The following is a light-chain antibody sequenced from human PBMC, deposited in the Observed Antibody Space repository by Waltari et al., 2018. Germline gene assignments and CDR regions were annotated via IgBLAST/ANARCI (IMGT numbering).Light chain of an antibody. Sequence: QSVLTQPPSVSAPPGQRVAISCSGSSPNIGTTTVNWYQQLPGSAPKLLIYTNNHRPSGVPDRFSGSKSGTSASLAISGLQSEDEADYYCAAWDDTLNGVVFGGGTKLTV. CDR3: AAWDDTLNGVV. V-gene: IGLV1-44*01. CDR1: SPNIGTTT. CDR2: TNN. J-gene: IGLJ3*02.